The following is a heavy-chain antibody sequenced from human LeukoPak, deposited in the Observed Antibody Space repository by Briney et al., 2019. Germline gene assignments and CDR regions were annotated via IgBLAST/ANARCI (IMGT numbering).Heavy chain of an antibody. Sequence: GSLRLSCAASGFTFSSYAMHWVRQAPGKGLEWVAVISYDGSNKYYADSVKGRFTISRDNSKNTLYLQMNSLRAEDTAVYYCARGRSYYFDYWGQGTLVTVSS. J-gene: IGHJ4*02. CDR2: ISYDGSNK. CDR3: ARGRSYYFDY. V-gene: IGHV3-30-3*01. CDR1: GFTFSSYA.